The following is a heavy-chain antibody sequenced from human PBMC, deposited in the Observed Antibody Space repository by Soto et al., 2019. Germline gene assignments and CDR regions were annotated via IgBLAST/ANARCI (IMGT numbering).Heavy chain of an antibody. CDR1: GGSISSGNYY. Sequence: SETLSLTCTVSGGSISSGNYYWSWIRQPPGKGLEWIGFISYSGTTHYSASLRSRVSISVDTSKNQFSLKLSSVTAADTAVYYCARQLSSGYYLDWFDPWGQGTLVTVSS. D-gene: IGHD3-22*01. V-gene: IGHV4-30-4*01. CDR3: ARQLSSGYYLDWFDP. CDR2: ISYSGTT. J-gene: IGHJ5*02.